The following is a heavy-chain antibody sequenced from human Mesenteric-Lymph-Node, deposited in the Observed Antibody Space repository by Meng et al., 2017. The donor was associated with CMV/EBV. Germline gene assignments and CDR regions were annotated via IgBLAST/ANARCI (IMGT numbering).Heavy chain of an antibody. Sequence: GGSLRLSCAASTFTFSSYWMSWVRQAPGKGLEWVANIKQDGSEKYYVDSVKGRFTISRDNAKNSMYLQMNSLRAEDTAVYYCARRTYPGGFDPWGQGTLVTVSS. CDR2: IKQDGSEK. CDR1: TFTFSSYW. J-gene: IGHJ5*02. CDR3: ARRTYPGGFDP. D-gene: IGHD3-16*02. V-gene: IGHV3-7*01.